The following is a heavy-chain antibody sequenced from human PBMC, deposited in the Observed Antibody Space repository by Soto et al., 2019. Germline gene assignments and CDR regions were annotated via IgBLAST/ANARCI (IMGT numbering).Heavy chain of an antibody. V-gene: IGHV4-34*01. CDR1: GGSFSGYY. Sequence: QVQLQQWGAGLLKPSETLSLTCAVYGGSFSGYYWSWIRQPPGKGLEWIGEINHSGSTNYNPSLKSRVTISVDTSKNQFSLKLSSVTAADTAVYYCARGSIAAEVHQWFDPWGQGTLVTVSS. D-gene: IGHD6-13*01. CDR2: INHSGST. J-gene: IGHJ5*02. CDR3: ARGSIAAEVHQWFDP.